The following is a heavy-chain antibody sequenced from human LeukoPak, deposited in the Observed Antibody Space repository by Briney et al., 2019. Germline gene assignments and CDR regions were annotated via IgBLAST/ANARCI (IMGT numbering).Heavy chain of an antibody. V-gene: IGHV3-21*01. J-gene: IGHJ3*02. D-gene: IGHD3-9*01. CDR2: FSSSSYI. CDR1: GFTFSSYS. Sequence: GGSLRLSCAASGFTFSSYSMNWVRQAPGKGLEWVSSFSSSSYIYYADSVKGRFTFSRDNAKNSLYLQMNSLRAEDTAVYYCARDILTGYPVDAFDIWGQGTMVTVSS. CDR3: ARDILTGYPVDAFDI.